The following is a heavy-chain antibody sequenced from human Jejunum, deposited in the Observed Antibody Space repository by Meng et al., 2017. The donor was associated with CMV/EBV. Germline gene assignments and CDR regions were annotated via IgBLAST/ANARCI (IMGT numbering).Heavy chain of an antibody. CDR1: DSISSRSYD. CDR3: ARHVWPGNSDTFDI. V-gene: IGHV4-39*01. D-gene: IGHD1-7*01. J-gene: IGHJ3*02. Sequence: DSISSRSYDWGWIRQPPGKGLEWIGSIHYSGSTYYNPSLKSRVTISVDTSKNQFSLKLSSVTAADTTVYYCARHVWPGNSDTFDIWGQGTMVTVSS. CDR2: IHYSGST.